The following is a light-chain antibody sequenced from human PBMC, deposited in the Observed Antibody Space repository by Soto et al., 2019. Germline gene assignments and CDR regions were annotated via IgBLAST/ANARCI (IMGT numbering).Light chain of an antibody. CDR1: ASGIGGYNY. CDR2: EVT. Sequence: QSVLTQPASVSGSPGQSITISCTGTASGIGGYNYVSWYQQPPGKAPQLMIYEVTNRPSGISNRFSGSKSGNTASLTISGLQTEDEADYYCSAYSSTSTLEIFGGGTQLTVL. CDR3: SAYSSTSTLEI. V-gene: IGLV2-14*01. J-gene: IGLJ2*01.